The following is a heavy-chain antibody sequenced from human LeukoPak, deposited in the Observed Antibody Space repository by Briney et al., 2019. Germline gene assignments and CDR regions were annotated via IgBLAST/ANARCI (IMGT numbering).Heavy chain of an antibody. J-gene: IGHJ4*02. CDR2: ISGSGGNI. CDR1: RFTFSSYS. D-gene: IGHD2-21*02. Sequence: GGSLRLSCAASRFTFSSYSMNWVRQAPGKGLEWVSAISGSGGNIYYADSVKGRFTISRDNSKSTLYLQMNSLRAEDTAVYYCAKTANCGDDRDSWYFDSWGQGTLVTVSS. CDR3: AKTANCGDDRDSWYFDS. V-gene: IGHV3-23*01.